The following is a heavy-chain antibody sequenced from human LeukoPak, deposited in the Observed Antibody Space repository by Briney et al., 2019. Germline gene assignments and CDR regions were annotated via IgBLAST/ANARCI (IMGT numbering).Heavy chain of an antibody. Sequence: RGSLRLSCAASGFTFSSYAMHWVRQAPGKGLEWVAVISYDGSNKYYADSVKGRFTISRDNSKNTLYLQMNSLRAEDTAVYYCARAGAVAGKKYYYYYMDVWGKGTTVTVSS. CDR3: ARAGAVAGKKYYYYYMDV. CDR1: GFTFSSYA. D-gene: IGHD6-19*01. V-gene: IGHV3-30*04. J-gene: IGHJ6*03. CDR2: ISYDGSNK.